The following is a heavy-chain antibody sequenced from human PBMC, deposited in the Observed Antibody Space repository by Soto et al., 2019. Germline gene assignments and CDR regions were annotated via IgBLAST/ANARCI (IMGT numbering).Heavy chain of an antibody. Sequence: GGSLRLSCAASGFTFSSYERNCVRQAPGKGLEWVSCISTSGRTRYYADAVKGRFTISRDNAKNSLYLQMYTLSAADTAVYYCVRGETWLQLSYYFDYWGQGTLVTVSS. CDR3: VRGETWLQLSYYFDY. CDR2: ISTSGRTR. D-gene: IGHD5-12*01. J-gene: IGHJ4*02. V-gene: IGHV3-48*03. CDR1: GFTFSSYE.